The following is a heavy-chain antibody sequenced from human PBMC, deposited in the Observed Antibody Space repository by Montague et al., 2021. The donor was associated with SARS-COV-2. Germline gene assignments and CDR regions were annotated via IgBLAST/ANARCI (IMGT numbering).Heavy chain of an antibody. CDR1: GGSISTNSYY. J-gene: IGHJ6*02. D-gene: IGHD6-13*01. CDR3: ACDGRQQLVRLSGMDV. Sequence: SETLSLTCTVSGGSISTNSYYWGWIRQPQGKGLEWIGCIRYNSCTYYNPSLQSRVTISVDTYKNQFSLNLISVTAADTAVYYCACDGRQQLVRLSGMDVWGQGTTVTVSS. V-gene: IGHV4-39*07. CDR2: IRYNSCT.